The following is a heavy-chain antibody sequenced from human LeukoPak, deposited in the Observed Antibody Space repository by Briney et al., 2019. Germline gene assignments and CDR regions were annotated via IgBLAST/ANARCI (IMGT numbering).Heavy chain of an antibody. Sequence: GASVKVSCRASGYTFTGYFMHWVRQAPGQGLEWMGWIYPNSGGTEYAQKFQGRVTMTRDTSISTIYMELSSLRSDDTAVYYCARFSGSSNFDYRGQGTLVTVSS. CDR2: IYPNSGGT. J-gene: IGHJ4*02. D-gene: IGHD1-26*01. CDR3: ARFSGSSNFDY. CDR1: GYTFTGYF. V-gene: IGHV1-2*02.